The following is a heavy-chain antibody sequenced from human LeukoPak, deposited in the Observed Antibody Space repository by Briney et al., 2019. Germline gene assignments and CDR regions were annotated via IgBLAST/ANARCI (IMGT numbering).Heavy chain of an antibody. CDR2: IYTSGST. CDR3: ARDGDDSTGYASNWFDP. D-gene: IGHD3-22*01. CDR1: GGSISSGSYY. J-gene: IGHJ5*02. V-gene: IGHV4-61*02. Sequence: PSETLSLTCTVSGGSISSGSYYWSWIRQPAGKGLEWIGRIYTSGSTNYNPSLKSRVTISVDTSRNQFSLKLSSVTAADTAVYYCARDGDDSTGYASNWFDPWGQGTLVTVSS.